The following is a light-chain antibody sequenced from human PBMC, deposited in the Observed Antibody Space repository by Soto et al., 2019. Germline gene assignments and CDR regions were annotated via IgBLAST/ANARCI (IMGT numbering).Light chain of an antibody. CDR1: QSIETW. Sequence: DIQMTQSPSTLSASIGDTVTITCRASQSIETWLAWYQQKPGKAPKLLIYDASSLQDGVPSRFSGSGSGTDFTLTISSLQPDDFATYYGQQYNSYSPWTFGQGTKVEIK. CDR2: DAS. J-gene: IGKJ1*01. CDR3: QQYNSYSPWT. V-gene: IGKV1-5*01.